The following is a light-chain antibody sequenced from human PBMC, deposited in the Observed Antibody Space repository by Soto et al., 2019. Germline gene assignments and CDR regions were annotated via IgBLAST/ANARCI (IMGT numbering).Light chain of an antibody. CDR3: SSYTGSSSLV. Sequence: QSVLTQPPSASGSPGQSVTISCTGTSSDVGGYNYVSWYQQHPGKAPKLMIYEVSKRPSGVPDRFSGSKSGNTASLTVSGLQAEDEADYYCSSYTGSSSLVFGGGTKVTVL. CDR2: EVS. J-gene: IGLJ3*02. CDR1: SSDVGGYNY. V-gene: IGLV2-8*01.